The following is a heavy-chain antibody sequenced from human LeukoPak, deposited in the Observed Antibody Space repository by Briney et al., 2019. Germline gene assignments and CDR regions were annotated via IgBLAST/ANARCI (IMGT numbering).Heavy chain of an antibody. CDR2: IYYRGTP. CDR3: AREFATSGPGPD. CDR1: GGSISSYY. V-gene: IGHV4-59*12. Sequence: SETLSLTCTVSGGSISSYYWGWIRQPPGKGLEWVGQIYYRGTPNYNPSLKSRVTISIDTSKNQFSLKLSSVTAADTAVYYCAREFATSGPGPDWGQGTLVTVSS. D-gene: IGHD3-10*01. J-gene: IGHJ4*02.